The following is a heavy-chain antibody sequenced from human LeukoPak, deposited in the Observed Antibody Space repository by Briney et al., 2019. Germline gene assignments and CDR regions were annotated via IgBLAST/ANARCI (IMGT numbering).Heavy chain of an antibody. CDR1: GYTLTELS. J-gene: IGHJ4*02. D-gene: IGHD3-22*01. Sequence: ASVKVSCKVSGYTLTELSMHWVRQAPGKGLEWMGGFDPEDGETIYAQKFQGRVTMTEDTSTDTAYMELSSLRSEDTAVYYCATTPTTYYYDSSGYRYWGRGTLVTVSS. CDR2: FDPEDGET. CDR3: ATTPTTYYYDSSGYRY. V-gene: IGHV1-24*01.